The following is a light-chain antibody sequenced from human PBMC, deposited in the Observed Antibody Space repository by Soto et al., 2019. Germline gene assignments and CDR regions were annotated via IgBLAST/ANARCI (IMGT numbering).Light chain of an antibody. CDR1: SSDVGGYNY. CDR3: SSYTSSSTVV. CDR2: EVS. Sequence: QSALTQPASASGSPGQSITISCTGTSSDVGGYNYVSWYQHHPGKAPKLIIYEVSNRPSGASNRFSGSKSGNTASLTISGLQADDEADYYCSSYTSSSTVVFGIGTKLTVL. V-gene: IGLV2-14*01. J-gene: IGLJ1*01.